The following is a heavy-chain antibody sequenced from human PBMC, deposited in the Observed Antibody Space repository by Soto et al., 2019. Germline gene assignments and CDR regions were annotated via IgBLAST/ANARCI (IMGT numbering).Heavy chain of an antibody. D-gene: IGHD3-10*01. CDR1: GFTFSRYA. J-gene: IGHJ6*03. CDR3: ARDRVHYYGSGSRRRYYYYMDV. Sequence: GGSLRLSCAASGFTFSRYAMHWVRQAPGKGLEYVSAISSNGGSTYYAYSVKGSFTISRDNSKNVLYLQRGSLRAEDMAVYYFARDRVHYYGSGSRRRYYYYMDVWGKGTTVTVSS. CDR2: ISSNGGST. V-gene: IGHV3-64*01.